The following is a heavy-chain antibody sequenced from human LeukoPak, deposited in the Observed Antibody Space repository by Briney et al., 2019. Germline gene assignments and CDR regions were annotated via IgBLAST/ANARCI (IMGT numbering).Heavy chain of an antibody. CDR1: GFTFSSYA. CDR2: XXXSGGST. Sequence: GGSLRLSCAASGFTFSSYAMSWVRQAPGKGLEXXXXXXXSGGSTYYADSVKGRFTISRDNSKNTLYLQMNSLRAEDTAVYYCAKDPRITMVRGSSGWFDPWGQGTLVTVSS. CDR3: AKDPRITMVRGSSGWFDP. D-gene: IGHD3-10*01. J-gene: IGHJ5*02. V-gene: IGHV3-23*01.